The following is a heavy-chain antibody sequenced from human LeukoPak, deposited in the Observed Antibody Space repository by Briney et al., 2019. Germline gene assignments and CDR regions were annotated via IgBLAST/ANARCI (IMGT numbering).Heavy chain of an antibody. J-gene: IGHJ6*03. CDR3: ARGRSYDFWSGYYRGGNYYYYYMDV. CDR2: MNPNSGNT. V-gene: IGHV1-8*01. D-gene: IGHD3-3*01. Sequence: GASVKVSCKASGYTFTSYDINWVRQATGQGLEWMGWMNPNSGNTGYAQEFQGRVTMTRNTSISTAYMELSSLRSEDTAVYYCARGRSYDFWSGYYRGGNYYYYYMDVWGKGTTVTVSS. CDR1: GYTFTSYD.